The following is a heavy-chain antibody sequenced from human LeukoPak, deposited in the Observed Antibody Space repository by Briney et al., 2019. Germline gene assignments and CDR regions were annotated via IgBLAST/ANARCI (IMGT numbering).Heavy chain of an antibody. D-gene: IGHD4-23*01. Sequence: SETLSLTCTVSGGSISSSSYYWGWIRQSPGKGLEWIGSIYYSGSTYYNPSLKSRVTISVDTSKNQFSLKLSSVTAADTAVYYCARTMTTVVPFDYWGQGTLVTVSS. J-gene: IGHJ4*02. V-gene: IGHV4-39*07. CDR3: ARTMTTVVPFDY. CDR1: GGSISSSSYY. CDR2: IYYSGST.